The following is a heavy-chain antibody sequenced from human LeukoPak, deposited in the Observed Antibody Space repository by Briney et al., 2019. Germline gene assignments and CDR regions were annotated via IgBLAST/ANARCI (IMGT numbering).Heavy chain of an antibody. D-gene: IGHD1-26*01. CDR1: GFTFSSYT. Sequence: PGGSLRLSCAASGFTFSSYTMTWVRQDPGKGLEWVSSISRSGDYIFYADSVRGRFTISRDNAKNSLYLQMTSLRAEDTAVYYCAKDRLVGGSDRHPLDYRGQGTLVTVSS. CDR2: ISRSGDYI. CDR3: AKDRLVGGSDRHPLDY. J-gene: IGHJ4*02. V-gene: IGHV3-21*01.